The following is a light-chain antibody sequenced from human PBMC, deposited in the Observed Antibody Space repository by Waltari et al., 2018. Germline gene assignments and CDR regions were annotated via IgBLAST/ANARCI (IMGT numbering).Light chain of an antibody. J-gene: IGLJ2*01. CDR2: VNSDGSH. Sequence: QLVLTQSPSASASLGASVKLTCTLSRGHSDYAIAWHQQQPGKGPRYLMKVNSDGSHGKGDGIPDRFSGSSSGAERYLTISRLQSGDEADYHCQTWGTGIVVFGGGTKLTVL. V-gene: IGLV4-69*01. CDR1: RGHSDYA. CDR3: QTWGTGIVV.